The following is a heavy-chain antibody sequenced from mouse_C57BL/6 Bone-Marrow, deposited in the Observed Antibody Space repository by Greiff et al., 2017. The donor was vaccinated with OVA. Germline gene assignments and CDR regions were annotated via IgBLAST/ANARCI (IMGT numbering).Heavy chain of an antibody. CDR1: GYTFPSYG. J-gene: IGHJ2*01. CDR3: ARMTGPYYFDY. V-gene: IGHV1-81*01. CDR2: IYPRSGNT. D-gene: IGHD3-1*01. Sequence: VQLQQSGAELARPGASVKLSCKASGYTFPSYGISWVKQRTGQGLEWIGEIYPRSGNTYYNEKFKGKATLTADKSSSTAYIELSSLTSEDSAVYFCARMTGPYYFDYWGQGTTLTVSS.